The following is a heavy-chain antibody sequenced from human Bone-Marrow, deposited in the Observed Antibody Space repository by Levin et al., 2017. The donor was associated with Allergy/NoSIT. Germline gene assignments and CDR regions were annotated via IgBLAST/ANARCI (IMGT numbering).Heavy chain of an antibody. CDR2: IIPIFGTA. Sequence: ASVKVSCKASGGTFISYAISWVRQAPGQGLEWMGGIIPIFGTANYAQKFQGRVTITADESTSTAYMELSSLRSEDTAVYYCARYRAARRAGWFDPWGQGTLVTVSS. V-gene: IGHV1-69*13. CDR3: ARYRAARRAGWFDP. CDR1: GGTFISYA. J-gene: IGHJ5*02. D-gene: IGHD6-6*01.